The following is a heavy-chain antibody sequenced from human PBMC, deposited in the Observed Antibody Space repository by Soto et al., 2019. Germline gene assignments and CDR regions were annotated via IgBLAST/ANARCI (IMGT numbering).Heavy chain of an antibody. V-gene: IGHV3-53*01. CDR1: VFTFSSNY. D-gene: IGHD3-3*01. Sequence: PGGSLRLSCAASVFTFSSNYMSWVRQAPGKGLEWVSVIYSGGSTYYADSVKGRFTISRDNSKNTLYLQMNSLRAEDTAVYYCARAIFGVAPDYWGQGTLVTVSS. CDR2: IYSGGST. CDR3: ARAIFGVAPDY. J-gene: IGHJ4*02.